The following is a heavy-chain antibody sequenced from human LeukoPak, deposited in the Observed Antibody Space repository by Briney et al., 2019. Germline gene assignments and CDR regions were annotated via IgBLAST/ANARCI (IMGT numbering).Heavy chain of an antibody. CDR3: AILHYDREGGYFDY. CDR1: GFTFSSYW. D-gene: IGHD3-22*01. J-gene: IGHJ4*02. V-gene: IGHV3-7*01. CDR2: IKQDGSEK. Sequence: GGSLRLSCAASGFTFSSYWMSWVRQAPGQGLEWVANIKQDGSEKYYVDSVKGRFTISRDNAKNSLYLQMNSLRAEDTAVYYCAILHYDREGGYFDYWGQGTLVTVSS.